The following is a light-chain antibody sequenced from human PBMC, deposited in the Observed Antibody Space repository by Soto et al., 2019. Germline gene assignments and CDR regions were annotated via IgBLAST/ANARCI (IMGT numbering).Light chain of an antibody. CDR2: DAS. CDR1: QSVSSY. J-gene: IGKJ5*01. CDR3: QQRSNWPPIT. V-gene: IGKV3-11*01. Sequence: ENLLTQSPATLSFSPGERATLSCRASQSVSSYLAWYQQKPGQAPRLLIYDASNRATGIPARFSGSGSGTDFTLTISSLEPEDFAVYYCQQRSNWPPITFGQGTRLEIK.